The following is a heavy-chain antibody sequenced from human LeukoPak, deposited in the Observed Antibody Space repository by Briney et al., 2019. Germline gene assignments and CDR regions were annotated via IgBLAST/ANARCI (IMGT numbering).Heavy chain of an antibody. CDR1: GGSVGSAGYY. J-gene: IGHJ4*02. CDR2: IYYIRNT. Sequence: PSETLSLTCTVSGGSVGSAGYYWSWIRQPPGGGLEWIGYIYYIRNTNYNPSLKSRVTMSLDPSKNQFSLKLNSVTAADTAVYYCARTQSQSGSYRYYFGYWGPGTLVTVSS. V-gene: IGHV4-61*08. CDR3: ARTQSQSGSYRYYFGY. D-gene: IGHD1-26*01.